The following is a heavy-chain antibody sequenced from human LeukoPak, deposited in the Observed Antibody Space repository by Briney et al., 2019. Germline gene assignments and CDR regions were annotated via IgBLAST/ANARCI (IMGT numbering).Heavy chain of an antibody. CDR2: ISDSGNT. V-gene: IGHV3-23*01. CDR3: AKDLAGLYYFDY. J-gene: IGHJ4*02. Sequence: GGSLRLSCAASGFTLSSYAMSWVRQAPGKGLEWVSAISDSGNTYHADSVKGRFTISRDNSKNTLYLQMNSLRAEDTAVYYCAKDLAGLYYFDYWGQGTLVTVSS. CDR1: GFTLSSYA.